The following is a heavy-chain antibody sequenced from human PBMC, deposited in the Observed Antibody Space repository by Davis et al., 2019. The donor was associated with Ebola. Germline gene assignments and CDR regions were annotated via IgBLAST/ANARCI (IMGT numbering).Heavy chain of an antibody. CDR2: TYYSSKWYN. CDR1: GDSVSSGG. CDR3: ARGWLRVGMDV. Sequence: PSETLSLTCAISGDSVSSGGWNWIRQSPSRGLEWLGRTYYSSKWYNGYAVSVKSRITINPDTSKNQFSLQLNSVTPEDTALYYCARGWLRVGMDVWGEGTTVTVSS. V-gene: IGHV6-1*01. D-gene: IGHD5-18*01. J-gene: IGHJ6*04.